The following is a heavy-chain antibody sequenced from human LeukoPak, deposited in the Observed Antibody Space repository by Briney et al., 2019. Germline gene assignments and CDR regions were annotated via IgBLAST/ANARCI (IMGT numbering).Heavy chain of an antibody. CDR3: ARDRLDYGAYEALDY. J-gene: IGHJ4*02. V-gene: IGHV3-33*01. CDR2: IWYDGSNK. Sequence: GGSLRLSCAASGFTFSSYGMHWVRQAPGKGLEWVAVIWYDGSNKYYADSVKGRFTISRDNSKNTLYLQMNSLRAEDTAVYYCARDRLDYGAYEALDYWGQGPLVTVSS. CDR1: GFTFSSYG. D-gene: IGHD4-17*01.